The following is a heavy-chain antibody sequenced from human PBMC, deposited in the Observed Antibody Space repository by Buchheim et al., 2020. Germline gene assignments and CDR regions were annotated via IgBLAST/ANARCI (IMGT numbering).Heavy chain of an antibody. CDR1: GYTFTSYA. V-gene: IGHV7-4-1*02. Sequence: QVQLVQSGSALKKPGASVKVSCKASGYTFTSYAMNWVRQAPGQGLEWMGWIHTNTGNPTYAQGFTGRFVFSFVTSVSTAYLQISSLKAEDTAVYYCAREGRRIGYCSSTSCSKPNWFDPWGQGTL. J-gene: IGHJ5*02. CDR3: AREGRRIGYCSSTSCSKPNWFDP. CDR2: IHTNTGNP. D-gene: IGHD2-2*01.